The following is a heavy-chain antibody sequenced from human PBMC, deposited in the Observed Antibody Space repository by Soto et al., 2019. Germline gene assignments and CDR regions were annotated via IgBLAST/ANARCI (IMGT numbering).Heavy chain of an antibody. CDR1: GFTFNDHS. CDR2: ISWNSGSI. D-gene: IGHD4-17*01. V-gene: IGHV3-9*01. Sequence: EVQLVESGGGLVQPGRSLRLSCAASGFTFNDHSMHWVRQAPGKGLEWVSDISWNSGSIGYADSVKGRFTISRDNAKNSLFLQMNSLRPEDSAFYYCAKDAPKFGDYGPWYFDYWGQGTLVTVSS. CDR3: AKDAPKFGDYGPWYFDY. J-gene: IGHJ4*02.